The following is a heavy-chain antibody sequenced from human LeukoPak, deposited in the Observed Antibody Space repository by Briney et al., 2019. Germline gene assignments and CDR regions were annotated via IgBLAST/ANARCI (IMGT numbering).Heavy chain of an antibody. J-gene: IGHJ4*02. CDR3: ARDLPHGSGSPESDY. D-gene: IGHD3-10*01. CDR1: GCTFSSYA. V-gene: IGHV1-69*13. CDR2: IITIFCTA. Sequence: SVKVSCKASGCTFSSYAISWVRQAPGQGLEWMGGIITIFCTANYAQKFQGRVTITADESTSTAYMELSSLRSEDTAVYYCARDLPHGSGSPESDYWGQGTLVTVSS.